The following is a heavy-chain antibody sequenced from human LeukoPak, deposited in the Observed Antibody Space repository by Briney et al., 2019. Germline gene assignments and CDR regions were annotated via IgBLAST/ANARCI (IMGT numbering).Heavy chain of an antibody. J-gene: IGHJ1*01. V-gene: IGHV3-30-3*01. CDR2: ISYDGSNK. D-gene: IGHD3-3*01. CDR3: ARGYYDFWSSEFQH. Sequence: PGGSLRLSCAASGFTFSSYAMLWVRQAPGKGLEWVAVISYDGSNKYYADSVKGRFTISRDNSKNTLYLQMNSLRAEDTAVYYCARGYYDFWSSEFQHWGQGTLVTVSS. CDR1: GFTFSSYA.